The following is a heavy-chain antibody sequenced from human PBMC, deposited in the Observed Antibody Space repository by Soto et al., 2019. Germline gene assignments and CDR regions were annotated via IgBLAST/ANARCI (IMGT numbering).Heavy chain of an antibody. D-gene: IGHD6-6*01. Sequence: HPGGSLRLSCAASGFTVSSNYMSWVRQAPGKGLEWVSVIYSGGSKYYADSVKGRVTISRDNSKKTLYLRMNSLRAEDTAVYHCASALSIAARPVLYYYSNMDVGGKGTTVTVPS. CDR1: GFTVSSNY. J-gene: IGHJ6*03. CDR3: ASALSIAARPVLYYYSNMDV. V-gene: IGHV3-66*01. CDR2: IYSGGSK.